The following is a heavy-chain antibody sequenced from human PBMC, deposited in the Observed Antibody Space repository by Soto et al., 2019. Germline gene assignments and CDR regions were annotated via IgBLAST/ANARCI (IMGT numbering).Heavy chain of an antibody. Sequence: RGASLQISCKGSGYSFINYWVAWVRQMPGKGLEWMGIVNPGDFDTSYSPSFQGQLTVSADNCIRTACLYWSRLKASDTAMYTGSRGYCTTTICDHWFDSSGQGTLGTMSS. D-gene: IGHD2-2*01. CDR3: SRGYCTTTICDHWFDS. CDR2: VNPGDFDT. J-gene: IGHJ5*01. CDR1: GYSFINYW. V-gene: IGHV5-51*01.